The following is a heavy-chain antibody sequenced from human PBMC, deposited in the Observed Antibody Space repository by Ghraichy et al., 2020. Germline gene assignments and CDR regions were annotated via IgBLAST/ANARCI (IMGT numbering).Heavy chain of an antibody. Sequence: GGSLRLSCAASGFSFASYAMTWVRQAPGKGLEWVSAISASGGNTYYADSVKGRFTIARDNSKNTLSLQMKSLRAEDTAVFYCAKALSGGPHYFDFWGQGTLVTVSS. CDR3: AKALSGGPHYFDF. D-gene: IGHD6-19*01. V-gene: IGHV3-23*01. J-gene: IGHJ4*02. CDR2: ISASGGNT. CDR1: GFSFASYA.